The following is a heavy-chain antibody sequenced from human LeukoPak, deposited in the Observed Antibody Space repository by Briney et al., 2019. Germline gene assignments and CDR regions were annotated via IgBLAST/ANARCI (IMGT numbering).Heavy chain of an antibody. V-gene: IGHV4-34*01. Sequence: SETLSLTCAVYGGSFSCYYWSWIRQPPGKGLEWIGEINHSGSTNYNPSLKSRVTISVDTSKNQFSLKLSSVTAADTAVYYCARGAIVVVPAATHYYYYGMDVWGQGTTVTVSS. CDR3: ARGAIVVVPAATHYYYYGMDV. D-gene: IGHD2-2*01. J-gene: IGHJ6*02. CDR2: INHSGST. CDR1: GGSFSCYY.